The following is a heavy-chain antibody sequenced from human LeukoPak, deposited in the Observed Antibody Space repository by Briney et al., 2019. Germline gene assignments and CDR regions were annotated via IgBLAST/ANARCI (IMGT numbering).Heavy chain of an antibody. V-gene: IGHV1-2*02. J-gene: IGHJ3*02. CDR3: ARVATIYYDSSVGPFDI. CDR2: INPNSGGT. Sequence: GASVKVSCKASGYTFTGYYMHWVRQAPGQGLEWMGWINPNSGGTNYAQKFQGRLTMTRDMSTSTVYMELSSLRSEDTAVYYCARVATIYYDSSVGPFDIWGQGTMVTVSS. CDR1: GYTFTGYY. D-gene: IGHD3-22*01.